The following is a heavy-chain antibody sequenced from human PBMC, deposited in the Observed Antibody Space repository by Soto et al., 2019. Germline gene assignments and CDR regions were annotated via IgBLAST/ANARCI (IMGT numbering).Heavy chain of an antibody. D-gene: IGHD4-17*01. CDR2: ISYDGSNK. CDR1: GFTFSSYA. CDR3: ARESYGADET. Sequence: QVQLVESGGGVVQPGRSLRLSCAASGFTFSSYAMHWVRQAPGKGLEWVAVISYDGSNKYYADSVKGRFTISRDNSKNTXYXXXXXXXAXXTAVYYCARESYGADETWGQGTLVTVSS. V-gene: IGHV3-30-3*01. J-gene: IGHJ4*02.